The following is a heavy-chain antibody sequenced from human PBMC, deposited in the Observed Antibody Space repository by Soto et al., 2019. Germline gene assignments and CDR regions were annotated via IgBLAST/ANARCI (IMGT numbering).Heavy chain of an antibody. CDR2: IYYSGST. J-gene: IGHJ5*02. D-gene: IGHD3-16*01. CDR1: GGSINNYY. V-gene: IGHV4-59*12. Sequence: SETLSLTCTVSGGSINNYYWSWIRQPPGKGLEWIGYIYYSGSTNYNPSLKSRVTISVDKSKNQFSLKLTSVTAADTAVYYCASLFGPWGQGTLVTVSS. CDR3: ASLFGP.